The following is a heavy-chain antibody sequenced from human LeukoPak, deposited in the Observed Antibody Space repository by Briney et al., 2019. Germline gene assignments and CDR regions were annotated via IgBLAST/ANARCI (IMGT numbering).Heavy chain of an antibody. D-gene: IGHD2-2*01. CDR2: ISSSSSYI. J-gene: IGHJ4*02. CDR3: ARVRDIVVVPAADLFDY. CDR1: GFTFSSYS. V-gene: IGHV3-21*01. Sequence: RGSLRLSCAASGFTFSSYSMNWVRQAPGKGLEWVSSISSSSSYIYYADSVKGRFTISRDNAKNSLYLQMNSLRAEDTAVYYCARVRDIVVVPAADLFDYWGQGTLVTVSS.